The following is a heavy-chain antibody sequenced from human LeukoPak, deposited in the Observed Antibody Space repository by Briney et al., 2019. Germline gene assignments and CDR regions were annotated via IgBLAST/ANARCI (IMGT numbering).Heavy chain of an antibody. CDR3: ATWPGAWYGEDY. D-gene: IGHD3-10*01. J-gene: IGHJ4*02. CDR1: GFTVSTNF. Sequence: GGSLRLSCAASGFTVSTNFMVWVRPAPGKGLEWVSVIYGGGSTYYADPVKGRSTITRDNSQKTMYLQVNGLRAEDTAVYYCATWPGAWYGEDYWGQGTLVTVSS. CDR2: IYGGGST. V-gene: IGHV3-53*01.